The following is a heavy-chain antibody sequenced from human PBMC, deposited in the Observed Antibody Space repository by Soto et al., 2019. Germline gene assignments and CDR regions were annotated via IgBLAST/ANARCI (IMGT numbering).Heavy chain of an antibody. CDR1: GYTFTSYG. J-gene: IGHJ4*02. CDR3: VRDQDTYGQAVFNS. V-gene: IGHV1-18*01. D-gene: IGHD3-10*01. CDR2: ISAYNGNT. Sequence: ASVKVSCKASGYTFTSYGISWVRQAPGQGLEWMGWISAYNGNTNYAQKLQGRVTMTTDTSTSTAYMELRSLRSDDTALYFCVRDQDTYGQAVFNSWGQGTLVTVS.